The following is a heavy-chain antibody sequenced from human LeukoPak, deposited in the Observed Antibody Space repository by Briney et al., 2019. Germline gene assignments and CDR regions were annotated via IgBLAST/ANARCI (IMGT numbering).Heavy chain of an antibody. J-gene: IGHJ5*02. CDR1: GYTFTSYD. CDR3: ARAQSWYYYDSLDP. D-gene: IGHD3-22*01. CDR2: MNPNSGNT. V-gene: IGHV1-8*03. Sequence: ASVKVSCKASGYTFTSYDINWVRQATGQGLEWMGWMNPNSGNTGYAQKFQGRVTITRNTSISTAYMELSSLRSEDTAVYYCARAQSWYYYDSLDPWGQGTLVTVSS.